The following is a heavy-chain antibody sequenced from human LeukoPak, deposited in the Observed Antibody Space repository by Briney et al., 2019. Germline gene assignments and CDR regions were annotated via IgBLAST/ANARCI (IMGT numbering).Heavy chain of an antibody. J-gene: IGHJ4*02. V-gene: IGHV3-23*01. CDR1: GFSFNGYA. CDR3: TKDLMTGFSSGWYLAY. Sequence: GGSLRLSCEGSGFSFNGYAMSWVRQAPGKGLEWVAVTGGSDDNTHYANSVKGRFSISRDTSENRLFLQMNSLRPDDSALYYCTKDLMTGFSSGWYLAYWGQEPLVTVSS. D-gene: IGHD6-19*01. CDR2: TGGSDDNT.